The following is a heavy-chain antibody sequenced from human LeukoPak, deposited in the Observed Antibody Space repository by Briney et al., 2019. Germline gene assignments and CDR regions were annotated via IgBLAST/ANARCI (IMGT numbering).Heavy chain of an antibody. CDR2: INPSDRST. D-gene: IGHD4-23*01. Sequence: ASVKVSCKASGYTFATYYMHWVRQAPGQGLEWMGIINPSDRSTSYAQKFQGRVTMTRDTSTTTVYMELSSLRPEDTAVYYCARQLRWDQYYFDYWGQGTLVTVSS. J-gene: IGHJ4*02. CDR1: GYTFATYY. V-gene: IGHV1-46*01. CDR3: ARQLRWDQYYFDY.